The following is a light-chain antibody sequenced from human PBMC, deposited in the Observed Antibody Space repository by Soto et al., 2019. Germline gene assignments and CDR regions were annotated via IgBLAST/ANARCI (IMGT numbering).Light chain of an antibody. CDR3: QQYTNYPVT. CDR1: QSISNS. Sequence: DIQMTQSPSTLSASVGDRVTITCRASQSISNSLAWYQQKPGKAPNLLIYKASSLESGVPSRFSGSGSGTEFTLTISSLQPDDFGTYYCQQYTNYPVTFGQGTKVDIK. J-gene: IGKJ2*01. CDR2: KAS. V-gene: IGKV1-5*03.